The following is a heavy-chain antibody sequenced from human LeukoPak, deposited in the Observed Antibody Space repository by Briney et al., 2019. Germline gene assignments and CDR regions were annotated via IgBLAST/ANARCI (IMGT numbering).Heavy chain of an antibody. CDR1: GFTFSNYW. D-gene: IGHD2-21*01. CDR2: ISYDGRKT. Sequence: GGSLRLSCAASGFTFSNYWMSWVRQAPGKGLEWVAVISYDGRKTFYADSVKGRVTISRDNSKNTLYLQMNGLRAEDTAVYYCARDRPDYSRGSLFDYWGQGTLVTVSS. CDR3: ARDRPDYSRGSLFDY. J-gene: IGHJ4*02. V-gene: IGHV3-30*03.